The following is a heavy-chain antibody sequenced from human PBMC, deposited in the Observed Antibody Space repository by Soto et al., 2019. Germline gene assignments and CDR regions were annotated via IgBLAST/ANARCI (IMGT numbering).Heavy chain of an antibody. V-gene: IGHV3-33*01. Sequence: WGSLRLSCAASGFAFSGYGMHWVRQAPGKGLEWVAFIWFDGSDALYSDSVKGRFTISRDNSKNTLFLQLNSLRGDDTAVYYCAREGYCSGGGCSGGMDVWGQGTTVTVSS. CDR2: IWFDGSDA. D-gene: IGHD2-15*01. J-gene: IGHJ6*02. CDR3: AREGYCSGGGCSGGMDV. CDR1: GFAFSGYG.